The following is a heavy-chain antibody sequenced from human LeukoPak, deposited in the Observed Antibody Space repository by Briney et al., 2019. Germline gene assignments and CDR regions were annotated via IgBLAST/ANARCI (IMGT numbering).Heavy chain of an antibody. J-gene: IGHJ5*02. V-gene: IGHV1-2*02. D-gene: IGHD6-13*01. CDR3: ARVSSPRWFDP. CDR1: GYTFTDYY. CDR2: INPNRGVT. Sequence: ASVKVSCKASGYTFTDYYIHWVRRAPGQGLEWMGWINPNRGVTNFPQKFQGRVTMTRDTSISTAYMELSRLRSDDTAVYYCARVSSPRWFDPWGQGTLVTVSS.